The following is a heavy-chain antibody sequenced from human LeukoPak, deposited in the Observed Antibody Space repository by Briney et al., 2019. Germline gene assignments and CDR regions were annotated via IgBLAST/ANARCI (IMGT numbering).Heavy chain of an antibody. CDR3: VRDDLNWNYDY. Sequence: ASVKVCCKASGYTFTDYYMHWVRQAPGQGLEWMGWISPTSGDTRNAQRFQGRVTMTRDMSISTAYMELSRLRSDDTAVYYCVRDDLNWNYDYWGQGTLVAVSS. CDR2: ISPTSGDT. D-gene: IGHD1-20*01. J-gene: IGHJ4*02. V-gene: IGHV1-2*02. CDR1: GYTFTDYY.